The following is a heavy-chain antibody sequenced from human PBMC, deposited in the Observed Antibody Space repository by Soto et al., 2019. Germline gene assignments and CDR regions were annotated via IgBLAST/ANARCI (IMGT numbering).Heavy chain of an antibody. CDR2: IKQDGSER. CDR3: ARDSLRYFDWLGTWCDP. Sequence: PGGSLRLSCAASGFTFSSYWMSWVRQAPGKGQEWVANIKQDGSERYYVDSVKGRFTISRDKARNALYLHMNSLRADDTHADYCARDSLRYFDWLGTWCDPWGKGTLVTVSS. J-gene: IGHJ5*02. V-gene: IGHV3-7*01. D-gene: IGHD3-9*01. CDR1: GFTFSSYW.